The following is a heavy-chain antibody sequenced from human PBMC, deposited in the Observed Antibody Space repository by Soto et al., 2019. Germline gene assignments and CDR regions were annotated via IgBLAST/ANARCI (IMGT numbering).Heavy chain of an antibody. CDR2: IIPIFGTA. Sequence: QVQLVQSGAEVKKPGSSVKVSCKASGGTFSSYAISWVRQAPGQGLEWMGGIIPIFGTANYAQKFQGRVTITADDSTSTAYMELSSLRSEDTAVYYCASSYYDYVWGSYKTATDFDYWGQGTLVTVSS. D-gene: IGHD3-16*01. CDR1: GGTFSSYA. J-gene: IGHJ4*02. CDR3: ASSYYDYVWGSYKTATDFDY. V-gene: IGHV1-69*01.